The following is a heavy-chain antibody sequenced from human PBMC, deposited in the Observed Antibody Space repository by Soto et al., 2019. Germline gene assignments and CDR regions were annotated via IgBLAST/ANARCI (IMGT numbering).Heavy chain of an antibody. Sequence: QVQLVQSGAEVKKPGASVKVSCKASGYTFTSYGISWVRQAPGQGLEWMGWISAYNGNTNYAQKPQGRVTMTTDTSTSTAYMAVRCLGSDDTAVYYCARLLKGAPGTENWFDPWGQGTLVTVSS. CDR1: GYTFTSYG. D-gene: IGHD6-13*01. J-gene: IGHJ5*02. CDR3: ARLLKGAPGTENWFDP. CDR2: ISAYNGNT. V-gene: IGHV1-18*01.